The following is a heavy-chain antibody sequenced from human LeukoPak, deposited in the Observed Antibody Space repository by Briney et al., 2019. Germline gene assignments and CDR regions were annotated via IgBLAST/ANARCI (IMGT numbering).Heavy chain of an antibody. J-gene: IGHJ4*02. V-gene: IGHV3-23*01. CDR3: AKAAQVAGRPNLGGHFDY. Sequence: GGTLRLSCAASGFTFSSNGMSWVRQAPGKGLEWVSGISGSTGGTYYADSVKGRFTMSRDNSKNTLYLQMNSLRADDTAVYYCAKAAQVAGRPNLGGHFDYWGQGTLVTVSS. CDR1: GFTFSSNG. D-gene: IGHD6-6*01. CDR2: ISGSTGGT.